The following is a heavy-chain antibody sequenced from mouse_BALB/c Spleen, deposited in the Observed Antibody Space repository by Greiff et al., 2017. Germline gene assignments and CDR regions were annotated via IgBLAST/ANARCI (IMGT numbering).Heavy chain of an antibody. CDR1: GFNIKDTY. D-gene: IGHD1-1*01. CDR2: IDPANGNT. Sequence: VQLQQSGAELVKPGASVKLSCTASGFNIKDTYMHWVKQRPEQGLEWIGRIDPANGNTKYDPKFQGKATVTADTSSNTAYLQLSSLTSEDTAVYYCAKYYGSSYNYAMDYWGQGTSVTVSS. J-gene: IGHJ4*01. V-gene: IGHV14-3*02. CDR3: AKYYGSSYNYAMDY.